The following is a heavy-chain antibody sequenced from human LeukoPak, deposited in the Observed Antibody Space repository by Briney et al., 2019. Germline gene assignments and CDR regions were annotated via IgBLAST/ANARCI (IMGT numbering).Heavy chain of an antibody. J-gene: IGHJ4*02. D-gene: IGHD4-17*01. Sequence: ASVKVSCKASGYTFTSXAMNWVRQAPGQGLEWMGWINTNTGNPTYAQGFTGRFVFSLDTSVSTAYLQISSLKAEDTAVYYCASGGPVTNFDYWGQGTLVTVSS. CDR2: INTNTGNP. CDR1: GYTFTSXA. V-gene: IGHV7-4-1*02. CDR3: ASGGPVTNFDY.